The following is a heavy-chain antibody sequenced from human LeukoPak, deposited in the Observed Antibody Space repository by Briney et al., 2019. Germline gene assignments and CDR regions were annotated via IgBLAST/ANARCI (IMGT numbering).Heavy chain of an antibody. V-gene: IGHV3-23*01. D-gene: IGHD1-26*01. J-gene: IGHJ1*01. CDR3: AKDSREWELLMAYFQH. CDR1: GFTFSNYA. CDR2: ISGSGGRT. Sequence: PGGSLRLSCAATGFTFSNYAMSWIRQAPGKGLEWVSVISGSGGRTYYGDSVKGRFTISRDNSKNTLYLQMNSLGAEDTAVYYCAKDSREWELLMAYFQHWGQGALVTVSS.